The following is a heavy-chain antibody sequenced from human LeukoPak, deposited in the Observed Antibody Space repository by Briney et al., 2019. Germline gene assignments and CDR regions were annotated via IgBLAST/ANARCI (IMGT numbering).Heavy chain of an antibody. CDR3: ASTLVKYDYVWGSYRYTFDY. D-gene: IGHD3-16*02. CDR1: GVSISSYY. CDR2: INHSGST. V-gene: IGHV4-34*01. J-gene: IGHJ4*02. Sequence: PSETLSLTCNVSGVSISSYYWSWIRQPPGKGLEWIGEINHSGSTNYNPSLKSRVTISVDTSKNQFSLKLSSVTAADTAVYYCASTLVKYDYVWGSYRYTFDYWGQGTLVTVSS.